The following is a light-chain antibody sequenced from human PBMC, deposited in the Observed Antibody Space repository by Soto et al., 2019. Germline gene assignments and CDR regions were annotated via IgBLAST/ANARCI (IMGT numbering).Light chain of an antibody. V-gene: IGLV2-14*03. CDR2: DVS. CDR1: SGDIGAYDD. CDR3: TSSTHANTVL. J-gene: IGLJ2*01. Sequence: QSALTQPVSVSGSPGQSVTLSCSGSSGDIGAYDDVAWFQQHPGKVPKLLIRDVSVRPSGVSSRFSASRSDNTAYLTISGLRPEDEADYYCTSSTHANTVLFGGGTKLTVL.